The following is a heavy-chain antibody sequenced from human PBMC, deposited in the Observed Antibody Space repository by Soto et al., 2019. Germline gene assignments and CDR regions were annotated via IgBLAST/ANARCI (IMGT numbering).Heavy chain of an antibody. J-gene: IGHJ5*01. CDR2: ISGSGGST. CDR1: GFTFSMFA. D-gene: IGHD3-3*01. CDR3: AKERNFWSGTAGFDS. V-gene: IGHV3-23*01. Sequence: PAGSLRLSCVGSGFTFSMFAMSWARQAPGKGLEWISSISGSGGSTYYADSVKGRFTVSRDNSKTTVLLQMHCLRTEDTAVYFCAKERNFWSGTAGFDSWGQGSPVTVSS.